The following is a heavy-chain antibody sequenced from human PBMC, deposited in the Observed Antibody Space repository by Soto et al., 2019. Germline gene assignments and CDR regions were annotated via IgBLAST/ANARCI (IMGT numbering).Heavy chain of an antibody. CDR2: ISSSGSTI. V-gene: IGHV3-48*03. CDR1: GFTFSSHE. Sequence: GGSLRLSCAASGFTFSSHEMNWVRQAPGKGLEWVSYISSSGSTIYYADSVKGRFTISRDNAKNSLYLQMNSLRAEDTAVYYCARDRNPYYYGMDVWGQGTTVTVSS. J-gene: IGHJ6*02. D-gene: IGHD1-1*01. CDR3: ARDRNPYYYGMDV.